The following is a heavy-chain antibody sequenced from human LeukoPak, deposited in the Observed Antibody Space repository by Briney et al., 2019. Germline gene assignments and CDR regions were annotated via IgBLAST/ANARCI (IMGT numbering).Heavy chain of an antibody. J-gene: IGHJ6*03. Sequence: SQTLSLTCTVSGDSISSGSYYWTWLRQPAEKGLEWIGRIYTSGSTNYNPSLKSRATISLDTSRNQFSLRLSSVTAADTAVYYCARSRYCTTTTCYVGYIDVGGKGTTVTVSS. V-gene: IGHV4-61*02. D-gene: IGHD2-2*01. CDR3: ARSRYCTTTTCYVGYIDV. CDR2: IYTSGST. CDR1: GDSISSGSYY.